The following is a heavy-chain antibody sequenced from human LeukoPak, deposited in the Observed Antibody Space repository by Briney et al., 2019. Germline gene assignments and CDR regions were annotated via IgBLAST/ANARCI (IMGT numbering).Heavy chain of an antibody. V-gene: IGHV1-18*01. J-gene: IGHJ3*02. D-gene: IGHD1-14*01. Sequence: GASVKVSCKASGYSFTSYGFSWVRQAPGQGLEWLGWISAYDGGTNYEQKFQGRLTMTTETSTTTAYMELRSLRSADTAVYYCARLARYHLLEASDIWGQGTMVTVSS. CDR1: GYSFTSYG. CDR2: ISAYDGGT. CDR3: ARLARYHLLEASDI.